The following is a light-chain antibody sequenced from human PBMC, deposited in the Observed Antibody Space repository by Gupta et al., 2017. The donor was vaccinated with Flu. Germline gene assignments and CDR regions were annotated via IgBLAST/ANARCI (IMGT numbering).Light chain of an antibody. V-gene: IGLV2-14*01. Sequence: QSALTQPASVSGSPGQSITISCTGSSSDIGTYNNVSWYQQHPGKAPKLMIYEVRNRPSGVSNRFSGSKSGNTASLTISGLQAEEEGDYYCSSYTSNSALYVFGTGTKVTVL. CDR3: SSYTSNSALYV. J-gene: IGLJ1*01. CDR1: SSDIGTYNN. CDR2: EVR.